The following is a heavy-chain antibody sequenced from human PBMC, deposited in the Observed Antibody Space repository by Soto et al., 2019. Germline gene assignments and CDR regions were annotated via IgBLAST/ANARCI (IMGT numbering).Heavy chain of an antibody. J-gene: IGHJ5*02. Sequence: SVKVSCKASGGTFSSYTISWVRQAPGQGLEWMGRIIPILGIANYAQKFQGRVTITADKSTSTAYMELSSLRSEDTAVYYCAREEVDVVVPAAMSPWFDPWGQGTLVTVSS. CDR3: AREEVDVVVPAAMSPWFDP. D-gene: IGHD2-2*01. V-gene: IGHV1-69*04. CDR1: GGTFSSYT. CDR2: IIPILGIA.